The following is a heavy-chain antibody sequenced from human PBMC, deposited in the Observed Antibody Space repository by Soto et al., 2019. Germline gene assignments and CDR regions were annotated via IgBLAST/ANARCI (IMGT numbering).Heavy chain of an antibody. V-gene: IGHV3-15*01. CDR1: GFTFSNAW. J-gene: IGHJ4*02. CDR3: TTLNYYGSGTNY. CDR2: IKSKTDGGTT. D-gene: IGHD3-10*01. Sequence: VQLVESGGGLVKPGGSLRLSCAASGFTFSNAWMSWVRQAPGKGLEWVGRIKSKTDGGTTDYAAPVKGRFTISRDDSKNTLYLQMNSLKTEDTAVYYCTTLNYYGSGTNYWGQGTLVTVSS.